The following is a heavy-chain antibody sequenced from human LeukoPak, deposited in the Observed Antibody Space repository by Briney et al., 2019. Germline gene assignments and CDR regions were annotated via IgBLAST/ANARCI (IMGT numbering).Heavy chain of an antibody. D-gene: IGHD7-27*01. CDR2: IYSGGNT. CDR3: ARGWGMFDY. J-gene: IGHJ4*02. CDR1: GVSVSNDY. V-gene: IGHV3-53*01. Sequence: GGSLRLSCAASGVSVSNDYISWVRQAPGKGLEWVSVIYSGGNTYYADSVKGRFTISRDNSKSTVYLQMNTVRAEDTAVYYCARGWGMFDYWGQGTLVTVSS.